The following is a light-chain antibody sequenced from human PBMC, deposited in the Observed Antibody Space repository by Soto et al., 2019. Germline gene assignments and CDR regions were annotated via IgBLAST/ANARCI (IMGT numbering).Light chain of an antibody. Sequence: SYELTQPPSVSVAPGQTARITCGGNNIESKSVHWYQQRPGQAPVLVVHDDSDRPSGIPERISGSNSGNTATLTISRVEDGDEAEYYCQVWDGRSDHVIFGGGTKVTVL. V-gene: IGLV3-21*02. CDR2: DDS. CDR3: QVWDGRSDHVI. CDR1: NIESKS. J-gene: IGLJ2*01.